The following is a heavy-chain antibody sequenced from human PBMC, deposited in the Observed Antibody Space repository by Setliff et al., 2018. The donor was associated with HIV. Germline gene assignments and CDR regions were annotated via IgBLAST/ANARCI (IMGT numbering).Heavy chain of an antibody. J-gene: IGHJ6*03. D-gene: IGHD7-27*01. V-gene: IGHV1-2*02. CDR2: INPDNGRT. CDR1: GYIFTGYY. Sequence: ASVKVSCRASGYIFTGYYMHWVRRAPGQGFEWMGWINPDNGRTQYGQKFQGRLTLTRDTSIRTAYMELSGLTFDDTAMYYCARDRRAGVYYYTDVWGTGTTVTVSS. CDR3: ARDRRAGVYYYTDV.